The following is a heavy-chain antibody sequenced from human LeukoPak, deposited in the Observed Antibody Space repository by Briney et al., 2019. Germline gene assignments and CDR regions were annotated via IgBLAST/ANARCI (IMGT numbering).Heavy chain of an antibody. J-gene: IGHJ1*01. CDR1: GFTFSNFN. V-gene: IGHV3-21*01. Sequence: GGSLRLSCAASGFTFSNFNMNWVRQAPGKGLEWVSTISSSRSSYIYYADSVKGRFTISRDNAKNSLYLQMNSLRAEDTAVYYCARDPPSFQYWGQGTLVTVSA. CDR2: ISSSRSSYI. CDR3: ARDPPSFQY.